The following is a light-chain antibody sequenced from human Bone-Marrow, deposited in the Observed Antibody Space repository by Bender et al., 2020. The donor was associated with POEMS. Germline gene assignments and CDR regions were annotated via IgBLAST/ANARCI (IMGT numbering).Light chain of an antibody. CDR1: SGDVGGYDY. J-gene: IGLJ2*01. CDR3: GSYTRTFSPV. V-gene: IGLV2-14*03. CDR2: DVS. Sequence: QSAPTQPPSVSGSPGQSITISCTGTSGDVGGYDYVSWYQQHPGRAPKLIIYDVSSRPSGISTRFSGSKSGNTASLTISGLQGEDEGCYYCGSYTRTFSPVFGGGTKLTVL.